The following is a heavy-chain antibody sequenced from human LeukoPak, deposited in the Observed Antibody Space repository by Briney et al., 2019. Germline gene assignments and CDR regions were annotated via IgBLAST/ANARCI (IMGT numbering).Heavy chain of an antibody. V-gene: IGHV3-43*02. J-gene: IGHJ3*02. CDR1: GFSFDDYP. Sequence: PGVSLRLSCAASGFSFDDYPMHWGRQAPGKGLEWVSLINEDGGKTFYADSVRGRFTISRDNSKNSLYLQMNSLRTEDTALYYCAKEIDTLGTNAFDIWGQGTIVTVSS. CDR2: INEDGGKT. D-gene: IGHD2-15*01. CDR3: AKEIDTLGTNAFDI.